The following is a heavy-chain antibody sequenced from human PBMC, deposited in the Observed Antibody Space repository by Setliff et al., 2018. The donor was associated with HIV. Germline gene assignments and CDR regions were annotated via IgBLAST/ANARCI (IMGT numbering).Heavy chain of an antibody. CDR1: GYTFSNYV. J-gene: IGHJ5*02. CDR3: ARDTVLPLETIYYYYGSGSIDP. CDR2: IIPIFGTA. Sequence: GASVKVSCKASGYTFSNYVMQWVRQAPGQGLEWMGGIIPIFGTANYAQKFQGRVTITADESTSTAYMELRSLRSDDTAVYYCARDTVLPLETIYYYYGSGSIDPWGQGTLVTVAS. D-gene: IGHD3-10*01. V-gene: IGHV1-69*13.